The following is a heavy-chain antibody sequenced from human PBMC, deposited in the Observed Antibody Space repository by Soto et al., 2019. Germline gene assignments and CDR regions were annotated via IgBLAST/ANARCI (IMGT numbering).Heavy chain of an antibody. CDR3: ARGRYGDY. V-gene: IGHV1-18*01. J-gene: IGHJ4*02. D-gene: IGHD1-1*01. Sequence: QVHLVQSGAEVKKPGASVKVSCKGSGYAFTTYGITWVRQAPGQGLEWMGWISAHNGNTNYAQKIQGRGTVTRDTSTSTAYMELRSLRSGDTAVYYCARGRYGDYWGQGALVTVSS. CDR1: GYAFTTYG. CDR2: ISAHNGNT.